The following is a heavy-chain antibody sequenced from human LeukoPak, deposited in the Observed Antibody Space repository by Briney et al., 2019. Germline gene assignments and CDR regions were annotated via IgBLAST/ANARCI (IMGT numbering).Heavy chain of an antibody. CDR1: GCTFNSCRNY. CDR3: ASRHDILVVPMHAFDY. CDR2: VFYSGST. Sequence: PSETLALILTVSGCTFNSCRNYWGWVRQPPGKGLEWIGNVFYSGSTHYNPSLKSRVTISIDSSKKHFSLKLSSVTAAHTAVYYCASRHDILVVPMHAFDYWGQGTLVTVSS. J-gene: IGHJ4*02. V-gene: IGHV4-39*02. D-gene: IGHD3-3*01.